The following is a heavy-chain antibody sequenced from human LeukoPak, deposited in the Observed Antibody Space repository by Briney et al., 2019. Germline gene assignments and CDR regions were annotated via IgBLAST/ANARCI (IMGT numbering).Heavy chain of an antibody. V-gene: IGHV4-39*07. CDR3: AKGAGGFSYYNWFDP. CDR2: IYYSGST. CDR1: GCSISSSSYY. Sequence: SETLSLTFTVTGCSISSSSYYWGWLRQPPEKGLDWIGSIYYSGSTYYNPSLKSRVTISVDTSKNQFSLKLASVTAADTAIYYCAKGAGGFSYYNWFDPWGQGTLVTVSS. D-gene: IGHD5-18*01. J-gene: IGHJ5*02.